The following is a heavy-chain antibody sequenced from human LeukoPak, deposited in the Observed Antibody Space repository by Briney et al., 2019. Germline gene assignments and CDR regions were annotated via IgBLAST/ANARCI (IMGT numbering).Heavy chain of an antibody. CDR2: ISYSGNT. D-gene: IGHD4/OR15-4a*01. V-gene: IGHV4-59*12. CDR3: ARDRGLTTSGGVGFDY. CDR1: GGSISSYY. J-gene: IGHJ4*02. Sequence: SETLSLTCTGSGGSISSYYWSWIRQPPGKGLEWIGYISYSGNTNYNPSLKSRVAISVDTSKNQFSLRLGSVTAADTAVYYCARDRGLTTSGGVGFDYWGQGILVTVSS.